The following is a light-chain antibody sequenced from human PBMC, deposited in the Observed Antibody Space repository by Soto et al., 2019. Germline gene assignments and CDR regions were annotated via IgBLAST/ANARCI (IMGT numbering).Light chain of an antibody. J-gene: IGLJ1*01. CDR3: CLFAGSHPSYV. CDR2: DVN. CDR1: SSYGGSYNY. V-gene: IGLV2-11*01. Sequence: QSALTQPRSVSGSPGQSVTISCTGSSSYGGSYNYVSWYQHHPGKAPKLMIYDVNKRPSGVPDRFSGSKSGSTASLTISGLQAEDEAGYYCCLFAGSHPSYVFGTGTKVTVL.